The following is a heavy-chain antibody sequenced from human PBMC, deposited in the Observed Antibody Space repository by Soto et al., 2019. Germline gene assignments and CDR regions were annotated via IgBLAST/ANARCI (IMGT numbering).Heavy chain of an antibody. D-gene: IGHD3-22*01. Sequence: ASVKVSCKASGYTFTGYYMHWVRQAPGQGLEWMGWINPNSGGTNYAQKFQGWVTMTRDTSISTAYMELSRLRSDDTAVYYCEDGSGSHYYDDGRGYHWFDGWCERTL. CDR2: INPNSGGT. CDR1: GYTFTGYY. J-gene: IGHJ5*02. CDR3: EDGSGSHYYDDGRGYHWFDG. V-gene: IGHV1-2*04.